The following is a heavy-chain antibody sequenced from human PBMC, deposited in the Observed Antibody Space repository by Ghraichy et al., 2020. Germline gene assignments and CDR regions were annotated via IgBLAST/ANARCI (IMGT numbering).Heavy chain of an antibody. Sequence: SETLSLTCTVSGGSISSSSYYWGWIRQPPGKGREWIGSIYYSGSNYYNPYIKRRVTISVDTSKNQFTLKLSSVTAAETAVYYCARLNLIPDYGDKAFDIWGQGTMVTVSS. CDR3: ARLNLIPDYGDKAFDI. D-gene: IGHD4-17*01. CDR1: GGSISSSSYY. J-gene: IGHJ3*02. V-gene: IGHV4-39*01. CDR2: IYYSGSN.